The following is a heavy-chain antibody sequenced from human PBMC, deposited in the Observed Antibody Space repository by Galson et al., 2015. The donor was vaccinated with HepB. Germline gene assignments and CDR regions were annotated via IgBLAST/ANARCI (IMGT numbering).Heavy chain of an antibody. CDR1: GGSISSSSYY. CDR2: IYYSGST. Sequence: ETLSLTCTVSGGSISSSSYYWGWIRQPPGKGLEWIGSIYYSGSTYYNPSLKSRVTISVDTSKNQFSLKLSSVTAADTAVYYCARHHSSSWYFYYYGMDVWGQGTTVTVSS. CDR3: ARHHSSSWYFYYYGMDV. J-gene: IGHJ6*02. D-gene: IGHD6-13*01. V-gene: IGHV4-39*01.